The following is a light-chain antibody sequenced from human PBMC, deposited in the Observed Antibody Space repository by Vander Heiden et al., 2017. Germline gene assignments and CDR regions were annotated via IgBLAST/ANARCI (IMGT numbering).Light chain of an antibody. J-gene: IGLJ3*02. CDR1: SSNIGYNY. CDR2: SNN. Sequence: QSVLTQPPSASGTPGQRVTISCSGSSSNIGYNYISWYQQLPGTAPKLLIYSNNQRPSGVPDRFSGSKSGTSGSLAISGLRSEDEADYYCAAWDDSLSGWVFGGGTKLTVL. V-gene: IGLV1-47*02. CDR3: AAWDDSLSGWV.